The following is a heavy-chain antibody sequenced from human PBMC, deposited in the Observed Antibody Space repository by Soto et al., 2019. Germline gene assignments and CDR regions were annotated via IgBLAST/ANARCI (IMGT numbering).Heavy chain of an antibody. V-gene: IGHV3-30*18. D-gene: IGHD3-22*01. CDR2: ISYDGSNE. J-gene: IGHJ4*02. CDR3: AKDTYSHDSSGSYIFDS. Sequence: QVQLVESGGGVVQPGRSLRLSCAASGFTFSSFGMHWVRQAPGKGLEWVAHISYDGSNENSSDSVKGRFNISRNNSEDTLYLQMSRLRVEDTAVYYCAKDTYSHDSSGSYIFDSWGQGTLVTVSS. CDR1: GFTFSSFG.